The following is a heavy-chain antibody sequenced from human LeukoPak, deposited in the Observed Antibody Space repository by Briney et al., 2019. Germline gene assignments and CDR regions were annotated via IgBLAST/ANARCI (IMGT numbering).Heavy chain of an antibody. J-gene: IGHJ4*02. CDR2: IYYSGST. D-gene: IGHD3-16*02. CDR1: GGSISSYY. V-gene: IGHV4-59*01. CDR3: ARGDDYVWGSYRD. Sequence: SETLSLTCTASGGSISSYYWSWIRQPPGKGLEWIGYIYYSGSTNYNPSLKSRVTISVDTSKNQFSLKLSSVTAADTAVYYCARGDDYVWGSYRDWGQGTLVTVSS.